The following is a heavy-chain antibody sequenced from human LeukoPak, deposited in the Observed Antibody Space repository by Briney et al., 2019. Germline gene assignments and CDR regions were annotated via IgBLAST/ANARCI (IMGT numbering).Heavy chain of an antibody. V-gene: IGHV4-34*01. CDR3: ARPRRPQFGRRDAFDI. CDR2: INHSGST. CDR1: GGSFSGYY. J-gene: IGHJ3*02. D-gene: IGHD3-10*01. Sequence: NPSETLSLTCAVYGGSFSGYYWSWIRQPPGKGLEWIGEINHSGSTNYNPSLKSRVTISVDTSKNQFSLKLSSVTAADTAVYYCARPRRPQFGRRDAFDIWGQGTMVTVSS.